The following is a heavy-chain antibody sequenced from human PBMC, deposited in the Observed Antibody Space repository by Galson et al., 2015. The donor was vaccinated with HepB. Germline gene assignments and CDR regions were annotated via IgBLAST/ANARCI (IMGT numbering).Heavy chain of an antibody. V-gene: IGHV3-74*01. CDR3: ARVFGQRSDYYYYMDV. Sequence: SLRLSCAASGFTFSSYWMHWVRQAPGKGLVWVSRINSDESSTSYADSVKGRFTISRDNAKNTLYLQMNSLRAEDTAVYYCARVFGQRSDYYYYMDVWGKGTTVTVSS. J-gene: IGHJ6*03. D-gene: IGHD3-3*01. CDR2: INSDESST. CDR1: GFTFSSYW.